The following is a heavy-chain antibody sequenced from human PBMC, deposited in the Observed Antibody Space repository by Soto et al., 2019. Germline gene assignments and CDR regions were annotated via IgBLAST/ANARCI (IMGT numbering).Heavy chain of an antibody. CDR1: GYTFTNFA. Sequence: QVQLVQSGAEVRKPGASVKDSCKASGYTFTNFAMHWVRQAPGQRLEWMGWINAGNDNTKYSQKFQGRVTITRDTPASTAYMELSSLKSEDTAMYYCARVPKSENSFLSFFDYWGQGTLVTVSS. V-gene: IGHV1-3*01. J-gene: IGHJ4*02. CDR3: ARVPKSENSFLSFFDY. D-gene: IGHD1-7*01. CDR2: INAGNDNT.